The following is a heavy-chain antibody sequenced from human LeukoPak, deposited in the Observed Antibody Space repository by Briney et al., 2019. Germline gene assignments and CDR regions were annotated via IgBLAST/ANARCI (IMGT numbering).Heavy chain of an antibody. CDR3: AKDGGVVVAATLVYYFDY. CDR2: IRYDGSNK. D-gene: IGHD2-15*01. Sequence: GVSLRLSCAASGFTFSSYGMHWVRQAPGKGLEWVAFIRYDGSNKYYADSVKGRFTISRDNSKNTLYLQMNSLRAEDTAVYYCAKDGGVVVAATLVYYFDYWGQGTLVTVSS. CDR1: GFTFSSYG. V-gene: IGHV3-30*02. J-gene: IGHJ4*02.